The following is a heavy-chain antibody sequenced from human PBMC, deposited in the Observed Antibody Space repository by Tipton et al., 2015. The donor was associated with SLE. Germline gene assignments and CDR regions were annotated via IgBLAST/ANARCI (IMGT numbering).Heavy chain of an antibody. V-gene: IGHV1-8*02. CDR1: GFTFTSYI. Sequence: QLVQSGAEVKKPGASVKVSCKASGFTFTSYIINWVRQATGQGLEWMGWMNPNSGNTGYAQKFRGRVTMTRDTPISTAYMELSGLRSEDTSVYSGARGRAIWHFDLWGRGTLVTVSS. CDR2: MNPNSGNT. J-gene: IGHJ2*01. CDR3: ARGRAIWHFDL.